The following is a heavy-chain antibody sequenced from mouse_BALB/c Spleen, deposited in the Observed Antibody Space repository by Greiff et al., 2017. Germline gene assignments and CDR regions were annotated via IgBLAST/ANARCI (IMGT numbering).Heavy chain of an antibody. Sequence: EVQGVESGGGLVKPGGSLKLSCAASGFTFSSYAMSWVRQSPEKRLEWVAEISSGGSYTYYPDTVTGRFTISRDNAKNTLYLEMSSLRSEDTAMYYCARDSYYGHYAMDYWGQGTTLTVSS. J-gene: IGHJ2*01. D-gene: IGHD1-2*01. V-gene: IGHV5-9-4*01. CDR1: GFTFSSYA. CDR3: ARDSYYGHYAMDY. CDR2: ISSGGSYT.